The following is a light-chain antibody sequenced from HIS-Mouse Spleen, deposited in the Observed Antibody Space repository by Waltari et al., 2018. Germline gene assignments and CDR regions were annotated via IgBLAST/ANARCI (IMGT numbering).Light chain of an antibody. CDR1: NIGSES. V-gene: IGLV3-21*03. Sequence: SYVLTQPPSVSVAPGKTARITCGGNNIGSESVHWYQQKPGQAPVLVVYDDSDRPSGIPDRFSGSNSGNTATLTISRVEAGDEADYYCQVCDSSSDHVVFGGGTKLTVL. CDR2: DDS. J-gene: IGLJ2*01. CDR3: QVCDSSSDHVV.